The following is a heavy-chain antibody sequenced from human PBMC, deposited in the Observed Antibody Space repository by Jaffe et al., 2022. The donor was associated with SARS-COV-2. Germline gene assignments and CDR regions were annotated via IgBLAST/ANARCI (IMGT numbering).Heavy chain of an antibody. Sequence: QVQLVQSGAEVKKPGASVTVSCKASGYTFTSYTMHWVRQAPGQRLEWMGWINAGNGKTKYSQKFQGRVTITTDTSASTAYMDLSSLRSEDTAVYYCARDHGDYVELCDYWGQGTLVTVSS. CDR3: ARDHGDYVELCDY. V-gene: IGHV1-3*01. CDR2: INAGNGKT. CDR1: GYTFTSYT. D-gene: IGHD4-17*01. J-gene: IGHJ4*02.